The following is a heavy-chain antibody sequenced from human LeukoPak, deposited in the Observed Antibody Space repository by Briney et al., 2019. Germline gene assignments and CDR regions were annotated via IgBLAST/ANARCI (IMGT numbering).Heavy chain of an antibody. CDR2: ISGSGGST. Sequence: PGGSLRLSCAASGFTFSSYAMGWVRQAPGKGLEWVSAISGSGGSTYYADSVKGRFTISRDNSKNTLYLQMNSLRAEDTAVYYCAKVPRLIVVVPAAIFFDYWGQGTLVTVSS. V-gene: IGHV3-23*01. D-gene: IGHD2-2*02. CDR1: GFTFSSYA. J-gene: IGHJ4*02. CDR3: AKVPRLIVVVPAAIFFDY.